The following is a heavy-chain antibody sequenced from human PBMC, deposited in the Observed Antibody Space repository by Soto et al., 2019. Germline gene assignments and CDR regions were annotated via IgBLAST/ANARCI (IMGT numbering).Heavy chain of an antibody. V-gene: IGHV4-4*02. J-gene: IGHJ4*02. CDR3: ARVSRQLWLYYFDY. CDR1: GGSISSSNW. D-gene: IGHD5-18*01. CDR2: IYHSGST. Sequence: PSETLSLTCAVSGGSISSSNWWSWVRQPPGKGLEWIGEIYHSGSTNYNPSLKSRVTISVDKSKNQFSLKLSSVTAADTAVYYCARVSRQLWLYYFDYWGQGTLVTVSS.